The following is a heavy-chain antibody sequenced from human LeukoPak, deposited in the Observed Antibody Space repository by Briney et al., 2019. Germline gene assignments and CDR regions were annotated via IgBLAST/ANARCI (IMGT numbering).Heavy chain of an antibody. J-gene: IGHJ3*02. CDR2: ISSTSSTI. Sequence: GGSLRLSCAASGFPVSSNWMHWVRQAPGKGLVWVSYISSTSSTIYYADSVKGRFTISRDNAKNSLYLQMNSLRDEDTAVYYCARAAPYYYDSSGYSAFDSWGQGTMVTVSA. CDR3: ARAAPYYYDSSGYSAFDS. D-gene: IGHD3-22*01. CDR1: GFPVSSNW. V-gene: IGHV3-48*02.